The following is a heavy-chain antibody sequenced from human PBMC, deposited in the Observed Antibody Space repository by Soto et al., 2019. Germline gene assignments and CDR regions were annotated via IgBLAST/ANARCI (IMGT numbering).Heavy chain of an antibody. CDR2: INHSGST. D-gene: IGHD3-9*01. CDR1: GGYFSGYC. J-gene: IGHJ6*02. Sequence: SETQSLTSAVYGGYFSGYCWSWIRQPPGKGLEWIGEINHSGSTNYNPSLKSRVTISVDTSKNQFSLKLSSVTAADTAVYYCARRTGQDYYYGMDVWGQGTTVTVSS. V-gene: IGHV4-34*01. CDR3: ARRTGQDYYYGMDV.